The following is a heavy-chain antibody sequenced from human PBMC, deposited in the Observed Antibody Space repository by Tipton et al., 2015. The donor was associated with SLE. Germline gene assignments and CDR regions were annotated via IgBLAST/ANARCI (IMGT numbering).Heavy chain of an antibody. CDR3: ARASTPNSYDCSGFYLSFYFDY. Sequence: TLSLTCTVSGDSISSSAYYWGWVRQPPGKGLEWIGTIFYSGSTYYNPSLESRVTISVDTSKNQLSLKLSSVTAADTAVYYCARASTPNSYDCSGFYLSFYFDYWGQGTQVTVSS. CDR1: GDSISSSAYY. D-gene: IGHD3-22*01. J-gene: IGHJ4*02. V-gene: IGHV4-39*07. CDR2: IFYSGST.